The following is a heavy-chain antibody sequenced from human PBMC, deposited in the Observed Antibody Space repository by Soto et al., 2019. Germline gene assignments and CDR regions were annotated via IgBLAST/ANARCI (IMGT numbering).Heavy chain of an antibody. CDR2: IVPTLRIT. J-gene: IGHJ4*02. V-gene: IGHV1-69*08. CDR3: ATDKYGAGRVGVHF. D-gene: IGHD3-3*02. CDR1: GGTSTIYT. Sequence: QVQLVQSGAEVKKPGASLQVSCETSGGTSTIYTITWVRQAPGQGLQWMGRIVPTLRITNYAQEFQGRLTITADSSTSTAHIELTSLTSEDTAVYYCATDKYGAGRVGVHFWGQGTLVTVSS.